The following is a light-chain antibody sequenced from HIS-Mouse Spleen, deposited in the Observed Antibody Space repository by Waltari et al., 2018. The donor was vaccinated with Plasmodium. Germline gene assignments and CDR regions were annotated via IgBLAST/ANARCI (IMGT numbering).Light chain of an antibody. J-gene: IGKJ2*01. CDR3: QQYGSSPYT. Sequence: EIVLTQSPGTLSLSPGERATLSGRASQSVSSSYLAWYQQKPGQAPRLLINGASSRATGIPDRFSGSGSGTDFTLTISRLEPEDFAVYYCQQYGSSPYTFGQGTKLEIK. CDR1: QSVSSSY. CDR2: GAS. V-gene: IGKV3-20*01.